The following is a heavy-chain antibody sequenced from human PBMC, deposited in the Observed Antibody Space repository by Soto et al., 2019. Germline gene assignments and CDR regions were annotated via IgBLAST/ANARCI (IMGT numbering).Heavy chain of an antibody. J-gene: IGHJ4*02. CDR2: IYSGGST. V-gene: IGHV3-53*01. CDR3: ARSGYSYGPFDY. Sequence: GGSLRLSCAASGVTVSSSYMSWGRQAPGKGLEWVSGIYSGGSTYYADSVKGRFTISRDNSKNKLYLLKNSLRAEDTAVDYCARSGYSYGPFDYWGQGTLVTVSS. CDR1: GVTVSSSY. D-gene: IGHD5-18*01.